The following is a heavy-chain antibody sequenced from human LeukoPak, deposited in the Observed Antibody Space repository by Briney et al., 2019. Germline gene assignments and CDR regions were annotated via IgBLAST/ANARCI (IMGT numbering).Heavy chain of an antibody. V-gene: IGHV3-30*18. CDR2: ISYDGSNK. CDR3: AKGDDSSGDFDY. Sequence: GGSLRLSCAASEFTFSSYGMHWVRQAPGKGLEWVAVISYDGSNKYYADSVKGRLTISRDNSKNTLYLQMNSLRAEDTAVYYCAKGDDSSGDFDYWGQGTLVTVSS. D-gene: IGHD3-22*01. CDR1: EFTFSSYG. J-gene: IGHJ4*02.